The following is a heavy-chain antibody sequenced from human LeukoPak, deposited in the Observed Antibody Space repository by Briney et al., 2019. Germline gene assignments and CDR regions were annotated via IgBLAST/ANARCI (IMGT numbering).Heavy chain of an antibody. J-gene: IGHJ4*02. V-gene: IGHV3-7*01. CDR3: VRAIGSNTL. CDR2: INQDGSEK. D-gene: IGHD4-23*01. CDR1: GFTFTAYW. Sequence: GGSLRLSCAASGFTFTAYWMSWVRQAPGKVLEWVANINQDGSEKYYVDSVKGRFTISRDNAKNSLYLQMNSLRAEDTAVYFCVRAIGSNTLWGQGTLVTVSS.